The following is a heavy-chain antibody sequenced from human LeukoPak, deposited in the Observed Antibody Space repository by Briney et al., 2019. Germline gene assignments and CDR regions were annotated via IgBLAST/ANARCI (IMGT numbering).Heavy chain of an antibody. CDR3: ARGVVFKSSSWYDT. CDR2: INPSGGST. J-gene: IGHJ5*02. V-gene: IGHV1-46*01. D-gene: IGHD2-15*01. CDR1: RYTFTSYY. Sequence: ASVKVSCKASRYTFTSYYMHWVRQAPGHRLEWMGRINPSGGSTRYAQKLQGRVTMTMDTSTSTVYMELSSLRSEDTAVYYCARGVVFKSSSWYDTWGQGTLVTVSS.